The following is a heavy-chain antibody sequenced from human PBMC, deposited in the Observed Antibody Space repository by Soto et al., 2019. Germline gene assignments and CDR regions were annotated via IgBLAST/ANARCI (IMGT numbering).Heavy chain of an antibody. J-gene: IGHJ5*02. CDR2: ISYDGSNK. D-gene: IGHD1-1*01. Sequence: QVQVVESGGGVVQPGRSLRLSCAASGFTVSGYGMHWVRQAPGKGLEWVALISYDGSNKDYADSVKGRFTISRDNSKNTRYLQMNSLRAEDTAVYYCVRCWGTGDGSNLGYNWFDPWGQGTLVTVSS. CDR3: VRCWGTGDGSNLGYNWFDP. V-gene: IGHV3-30*03. CDR1: GFTVSGYG.